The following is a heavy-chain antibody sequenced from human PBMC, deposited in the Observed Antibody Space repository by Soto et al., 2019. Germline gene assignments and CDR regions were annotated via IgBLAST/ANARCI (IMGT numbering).Heavy chain of an antibody. Sequence: QVQLVQSGAEVKKLGASVKVSCKASGYTISSYFTRWVRQAPGQGLEWMGWISAYNGNTNYAQNLQGRVTMTTDTSTSTAYMELRSLRSDDTAVYYCARDLPPVDYWGQGTLVTVSS. CDR1: GYTISSYF. CDR2: ISAYNGNT. CDR3: ARDLPPVDY. J-gene: IGHJ4*02. V-gene: IGHV1-18*01.